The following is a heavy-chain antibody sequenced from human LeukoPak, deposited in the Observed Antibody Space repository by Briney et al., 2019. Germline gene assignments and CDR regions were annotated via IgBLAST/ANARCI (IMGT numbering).Heavy chain of an antibody. CDR3: ARDRYYDSSGYYP. J-gene: IGHJ5*02. D-gene: IGHD3-22*01. CDR1: GFTVSSNY. Sequence: GSLRLSCAASGFTVSSNYMSWVRQAPGKGLEWVSVIYSGGSTYYADSVKGRFTISRDNSKNTLYLQMNSLRPEDTAVYYCARDRYYDSSGYYPWGQGTLVTVSS. CDR2: IYSGGST. V-gene: IGHV3-53*05.